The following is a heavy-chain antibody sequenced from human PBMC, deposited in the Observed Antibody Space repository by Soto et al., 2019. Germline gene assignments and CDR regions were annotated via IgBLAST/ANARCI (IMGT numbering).Heavy chain of an antibody. V-gene: IGHV3-30-3*01. CDR3: ARVLGGYPNFDF. J-gene: IGHJ4*02. D-gene: IGHD3-22*01. CDR2: ISYDGSDK. CDR1: GFTVSSYG. Sequence: QVQLVESGGGVVQPGRSLRLSCAASGFTVSSYGLHWVRQAPGKGLEWLAFISYDGSDKFYADSVKGRFTISRDSSKNTLYLQMNSLRAEDTAVYYCARVLGGYPNFDFWVQGTLVTVSP.